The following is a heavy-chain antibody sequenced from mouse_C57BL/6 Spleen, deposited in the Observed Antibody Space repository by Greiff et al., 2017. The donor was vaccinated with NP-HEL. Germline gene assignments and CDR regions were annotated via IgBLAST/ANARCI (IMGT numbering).Heavy chain of an antibody. CDR3: ARFYDGYPYYYAMDY. CDR2: IYPGDGDT. V-gene: IGHV1-82*01. J-gene: IGHJ4*01. Sequence: QVHVKQSGPELVKPGASVKISCKASGYAFSSSWMNWVKQRPGKGLEWIGRIYPGDGDTNYNGKFKGKATLTADKSSSTAYMQLSSLTSEDSAVYFCARFYDGYPYYYAMDYWGQGTSVTVSS. D-gene: IGHD2-3*01. CDR1: GYAFSSSW.